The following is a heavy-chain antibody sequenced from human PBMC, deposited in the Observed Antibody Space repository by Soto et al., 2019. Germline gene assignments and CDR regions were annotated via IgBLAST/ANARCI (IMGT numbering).Heavy chain of an antibody. Sequence: QVQLQESGPGLVKPSETLSLTCTVSGGSISSYYWSWIRQPPGKGLEWIGYIYYSGSTNYNPSLKSRVTISVDTSKNQFSLKLSSVTAADTAVYYCARGGDLHWYFDLWGRGTLVTVSS. D-gene: IGHD2-21*02. J-gene: IGHJ2*01. CDR2: IYYSGST. V-gene: IGHV4-59*01. CDR3: ARGGDLHWYFDL. CDR1: GGSISSYY.